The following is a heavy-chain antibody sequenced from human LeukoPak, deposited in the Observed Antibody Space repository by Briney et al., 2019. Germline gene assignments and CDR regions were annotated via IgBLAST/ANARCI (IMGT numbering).Heavy chain of an antibody. Sequence: GGSLRLSLAACRVSFSSYARSWVRHAPGKGLEWVSAISGSGGSTYYADSLKGRFTISRDNSKNTLYLQMNSLRAEDTAVYYCAKDRSSSWRNHDAFDIWDQGTMVTVSS. J-gene: IGHJ3*02. D-gene: IGHD6-13*01. V-gene: IGHV3-23*01. CDR3: AKDRSSSWRNHDAFDI. CDR1: RVSFSSYA. CDR2: ISGSGGST.